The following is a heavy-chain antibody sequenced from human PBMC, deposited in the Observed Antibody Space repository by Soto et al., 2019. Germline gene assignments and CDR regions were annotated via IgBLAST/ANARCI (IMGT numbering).Heavy chain of an antibody. CDR1: GLSLSTRGVG. J-gene: IGHJ4*02. D-gene: IGHD5-18*01. CDR3: AHRPRGYSYYFDY. V-gene: IGHV2-5*02. Sequence: QITLKESGPTLVKPTQTLTLTCTFSGLSLSTRGVGVGWIRQPPGKALEWLALLYWDDDEGYSPSLKSRLTITKDTSKNQVVLTVTNMDPVDTATYYCAHRPRGYSYYFDYWGQGTLVTVSS. CDR2: LYWDDDE.